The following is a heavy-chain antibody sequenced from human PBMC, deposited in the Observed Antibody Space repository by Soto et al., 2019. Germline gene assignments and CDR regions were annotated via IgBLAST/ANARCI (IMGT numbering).Heavy chain of an antibody. Sequence: GASVKVSCKASGNTVPNYAIHWVRQAPGQRLEWMGWINGGNGNTYYSEHFQGRVTFTRDTSAGTVYMQLNGLGAEDTAVYYCAKGGSELGITGTNIASTGSPLFDSWGQGALVTVSS. CDR1: GNTVPNYA. J-gene: IGHJ5*01. V-gene: IGHV1-3*01. CDR3: AKGGSELGITGTNIASTGSPLFDS. D-gene: IGHD1-20*01. CDR2: INGGNGNT.